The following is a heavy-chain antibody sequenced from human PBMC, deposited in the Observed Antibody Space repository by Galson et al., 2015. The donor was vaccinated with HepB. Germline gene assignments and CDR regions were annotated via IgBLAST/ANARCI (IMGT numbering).Heavy chain of an antibody. D-gene: IGHD6-6*01. CDR1: GFSASNNY. CDR2: IYSSGTT. V-gene: IGHV3-66*01. Sequence: SLRLSCAASGFSASNNYMSWVRQAPGKGLEWVSIIYSSGTTYYADSVKGRFTISSDNSKNILFLQMDSVKGDDTAVYFCTRVPYGAARMYYFDYWGQGTLVTVSS. J-gene: IGHJ4*02. CDR3: TRVPYGAARMYYFDY.